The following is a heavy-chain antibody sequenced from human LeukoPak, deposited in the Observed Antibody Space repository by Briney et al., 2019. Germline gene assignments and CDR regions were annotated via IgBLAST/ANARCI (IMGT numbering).Heavy chain of an antibody. Sequence: GGFLRLSCAASGFTFSSSWMSWVRQAPGKGLEWVANIKQDGSEKYYVGSVKGRFTISRDNAKNSLYLQMDSLRAEDTAVYYCARDGPYSTSSTHPPWGQGTLVTVSS. D-gene: IGHD6-6*01. CDR3: ARDGPYSTSSTHPP. V-gene: IGHV3-7*03. CDR1: GFTFSSSW. J-gene: IGHJ5*02. CDR2: IKQDGSEK.